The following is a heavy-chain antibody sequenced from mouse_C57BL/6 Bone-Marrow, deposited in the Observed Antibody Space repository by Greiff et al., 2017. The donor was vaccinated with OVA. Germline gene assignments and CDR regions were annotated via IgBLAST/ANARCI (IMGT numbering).Heavy chain of an antibody. D-gene: IGHD2-1*01. CDR1: GYSFTGYF. V-gene: IGHV1-20*01. J-gene: IGHJ3*01. CDR3: AGGNPAWFAY. CDR2: INPYNGDT. Sequence: LVKPGDSVKISCKASGYSFTGYFMNWVMQSHGKSLEWIGRINPYNGDTFYNQKFKGKATLTVDKSSSTAHMELRSLTSEDSAVYYCAGGNPAWFAYWGQGTLVTVSA.